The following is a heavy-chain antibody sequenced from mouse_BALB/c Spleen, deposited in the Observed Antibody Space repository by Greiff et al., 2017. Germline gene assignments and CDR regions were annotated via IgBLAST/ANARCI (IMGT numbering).Heavy chain of an antibody. J-gene: IGHJ3*01. V-gene: IGHV3-2*02. CDR2: ISYSGST. D-gene: IGHD2-1*01. Sequence: EVKLVESGPGLVKPSQSLSLTCTVTGYSITSDYAWNWIRQFPGNKLEWMGYISYSGSTSYNPSLKSRISITRDTSKNQFFLQLNSVTTEDTATYYCARDGNYPAWFAYWGQGTLVAVSA. CDR1: GYSITSDYA. CDR3: ARDGNYPAWFAY.